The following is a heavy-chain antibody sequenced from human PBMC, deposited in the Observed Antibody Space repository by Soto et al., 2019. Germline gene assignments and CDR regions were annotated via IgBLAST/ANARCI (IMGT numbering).Heavy chain of an antibody. J-gene: IGHJ3*02. CDR1: GFTFGDYA. V-gene: IGHV3-9*01. D-gene: IGHD3-3*01. CDR2: ISWNSGNI. CDR3: VKDCLRSVFGLVYDGSDI. Sequence: EVRLVESGGGLVQPGRSLRLSCAASGFTFGDYAMHWVRQAPGKGPEWVSGISWNSGNIGYAEAVKGRFTISRDNAKNSLYLQMNSLSAEDTALYFCVKDCLRSVFGLVYDGSDIWGLGTMVTVSS.